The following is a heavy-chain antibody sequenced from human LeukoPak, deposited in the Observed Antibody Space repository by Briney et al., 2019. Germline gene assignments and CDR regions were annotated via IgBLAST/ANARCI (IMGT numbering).Heavy chain of an antibody. CDR3: ARGYYDSSGYYHDAFDI. CDR2: ISHDDSNK. CDR1: GFTFSSYG. V-gene: IGHV3-30*03. D-gene: IGHD3-22*01. Sequence: GRSLRLSCVASGFTFSSYGMHWVRQAPGKGLEWVAVISHDDSNKYYADSVKGRFSISRDNSKNTLYLQMNSLRTEDTAVYYCARGYYDSSGYYHDAFDIWGQGTMVTVSS. J-gene: IGHJ3*02.